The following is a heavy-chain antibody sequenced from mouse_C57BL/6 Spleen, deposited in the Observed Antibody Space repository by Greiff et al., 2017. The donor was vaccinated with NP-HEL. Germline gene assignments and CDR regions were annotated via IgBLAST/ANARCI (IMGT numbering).Heavy chain of an antibody. CDR1: GYAFSSSW. V-gene: IGHV1-82*01. CDR3: SYGNYPWFAY. Sequence: QVQLQQSGPELVKPGASVKISCKASGYAFSSSWMNWVKQRPGKGLEWIGRIYPGDGDTNYIGKFKGKATLTADKSSSTAYMQLSSLTSEDSAVYFCSYGNYPWFAYWGQGTLVTVSA. J-gene: IGHJ3*01. CDR2: IYPGDGDT. D-gene: IGHD2-1*01.